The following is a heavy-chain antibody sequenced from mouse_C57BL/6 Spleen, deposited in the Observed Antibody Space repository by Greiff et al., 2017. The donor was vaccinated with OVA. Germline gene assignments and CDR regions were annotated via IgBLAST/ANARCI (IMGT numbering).Heavy chain of an antibody. D-gene: IGHD4-1*01. J-gene: IGHJ1*03. CDR2: IHPSDSDT. CDR3: AILTGTGYFDV. CDR1: GYTFTSYW. Sequence: QVQLQQPGAELVKPGASVKVSCKASGYTFTSYWMHWVKQRPGQGLEWIGRIHPSDSDTNYNQKFKGKATLTVVKSSSTAYMQLSSLTSEDSEVYYCAILTGTGYFDVWGTGTTVTVSS. V-gene: IGHV1-74*01.